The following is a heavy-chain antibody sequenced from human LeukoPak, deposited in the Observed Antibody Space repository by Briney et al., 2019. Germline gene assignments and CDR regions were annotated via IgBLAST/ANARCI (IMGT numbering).Heavy chain of an antibody. CDR3: ATSRTFDY. CDR2: IKQDGSEK. D-gene: IGHD1-7*01. CDR1: GFTFSDYW. V-gene: IGHV3-7*01. Sequence: PGGSLRLSCAASGFTFSDYWMSWVRQAPGKGLEWVANIKQDGSEKYYVDSVKGRFTISRDNAENSLYLQMNSLRAEDTAVYYCATSRTFDYWGQGTLVTVSS. J-gene: IGHJ4*02.